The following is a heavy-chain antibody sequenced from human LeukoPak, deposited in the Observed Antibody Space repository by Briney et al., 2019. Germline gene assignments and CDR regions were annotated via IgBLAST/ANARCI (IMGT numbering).Heavy chain of an antibody. J-gene: IGHJ6*03. CDR1: GLTFSTYA. CDR3: VANMYNYMDV. CDR2: ISGNGATT. V-gene: IGHV3-23*01. D-gene: IGHD2-2*01. Sequence: GGSLRLSSAVSGLTFSTYAMSWVRQAPDRGLEWVSSISGNGATTYYADSVKGRFTISRDNSKKTAFLQMNSLRAEDTAIYYAVANMYNYMDVWGKGTTVTVSS.